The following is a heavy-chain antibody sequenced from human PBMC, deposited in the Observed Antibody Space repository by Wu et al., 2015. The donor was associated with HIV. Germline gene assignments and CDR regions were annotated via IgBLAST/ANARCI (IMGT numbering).Heavy chain of an antibody. CDR1: GYSFTNYD. CDR3: ARGREKNLSSDSWSLRFDS. D-gene: IGHD6-13*01. J-gene: IGHJ4*02. CDR2: MNPNSGNT. V-gene: IGHV1-8*01. Sequence: QVQLVQSGAEVKKPGASVKVSCKASGYSFTNYDINWVRQATGQGLEWMGWMNPNSGNTGYAQKFQGRVTMTRNTFISTAYMELSSLRFEDTAIYYCARGREKNLSSDSWSLRFDSWGQGTLVTLSS.